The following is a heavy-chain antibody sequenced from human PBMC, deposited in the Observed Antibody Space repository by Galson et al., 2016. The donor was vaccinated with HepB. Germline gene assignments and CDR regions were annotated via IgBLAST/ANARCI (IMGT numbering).Heavy chain of an antibody. Sequence: TLSLTCTVSGGSISSYYWSWIRQPPGKGLEWIGYIYYRGSTNYNPPLKSRVTISVDTSKNQFSLKLTSVTTADTAVYYCARTPSRGGMDVWGQGTTVTVSS. CDR3: ARTPSRGGMDV. V-gene: IGHV4-59*01. D-gene: IGHD3-10*01. CDR2: IYYRGST. J-gene: IGHJ6*02. CDR1: GGSISSYY.